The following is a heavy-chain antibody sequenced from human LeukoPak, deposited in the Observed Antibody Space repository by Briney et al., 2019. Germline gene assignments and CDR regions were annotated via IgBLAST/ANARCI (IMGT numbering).Heavy chain of an antibody. D-gene: IGHD5-12*01. J-gene: IGHJ4*02. V-gene: IGHV3-74*01. CDR1: GFTFNNYA. CDR3: ARGPSGYHNT. Sequence: GGSLRLSCAASGFTFNNYAFYWVRQAPGKGLVWVSRINSDGSSTSYADSVKGRSTISRDNAKNTLYLQMNSLRAEDTAVYYCARGPSGYHNTGGQGTLVTVSS. CDR2: INSDGSST.